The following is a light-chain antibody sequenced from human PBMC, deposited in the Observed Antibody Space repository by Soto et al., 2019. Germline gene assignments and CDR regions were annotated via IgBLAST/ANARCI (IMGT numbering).Light chain of an antibody. J-gene: IGKJ2*01. CDR2: KAS. CDR1: QGISTW. Sequence: DIQMTQSPSTLSASVGDRVTITCRASQGISTWLAWYQQKPGKAPKLLIYKASSLESGVPSRFSGSGSGTEFTLTISSLQPDDFATYYCQQYNSYSSGTFGQGTKLEIK. CDR3: QQYNSYSSGT. V-gene: IGKV1-5*03.